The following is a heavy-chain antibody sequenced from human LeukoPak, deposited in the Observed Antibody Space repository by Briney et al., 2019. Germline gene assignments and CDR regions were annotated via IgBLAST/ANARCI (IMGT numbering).Heavy chain of an antibody. V-gene: IGHV3-30*18. J-gene: IGHJ4*02. CDR1: GFXFSSYG. CDR2: ISYDGSNK. CDR3: AKATVNPYFDY. Sequence: PGGSLRLSCAASGFXFSSYGIHWVRQAPGKGLEWVAVISYDGSNKYYADSVKGRFTISRDNSKNTLYLQMNSLRAEDTAVYYCAKATVNPYFDYWGQGTLVTVSS. D-gene: IGHD4-17*01.